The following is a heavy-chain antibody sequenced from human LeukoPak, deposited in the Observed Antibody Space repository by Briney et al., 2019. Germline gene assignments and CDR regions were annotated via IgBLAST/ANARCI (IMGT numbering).Heavy chain of an antibody. D-gene: IGHD1-26*01. J-gene: IGHJ4*02. V-gene: IGHV3-30*01. CDR2: ISYDGSNK. Sequence: PGGSLRLSFSASGFTFSSYAMHWVRQAPGKGLEWVAVISYDGSNKYYADSVKGRFTISRDNSKNTLYLQMNSLRAEDTAVYYCARGGSYYFGGYFDYWGQGTLVTVSS. CDR3: ARGGSYYFGGYFDY. CDR1: GFTFSSYA.